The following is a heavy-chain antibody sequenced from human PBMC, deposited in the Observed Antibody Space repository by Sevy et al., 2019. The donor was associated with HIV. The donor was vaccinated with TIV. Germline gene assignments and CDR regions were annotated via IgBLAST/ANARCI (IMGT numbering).Heavy chain of an antibody. D-gene: IGHD6-19*01. V-gene: IGHV4-61*02. CDR2: IYTSGST. CDR3: AGRIAVAAFDY. J-gene: IGHJ4*02. Sequence: SETLSLTCTISGGSFSSSSYYWNWIRQPAGRGLEWIGRIYTSGSTNYNPSLKSRVTMSVDTSKNQFSLKLSSVTAADTAVYYCAGRIAVAAFDYWGQGNLVTVSS. CDR1: GGSFSSSSYY.